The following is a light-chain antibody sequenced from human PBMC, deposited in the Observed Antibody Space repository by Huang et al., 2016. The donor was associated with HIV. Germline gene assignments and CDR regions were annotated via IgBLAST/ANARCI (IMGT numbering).Light chain of an antibody. J-gene: IGKJ1*01. CDR1: QDINNF. CDR2: AAS. V-gene: IGKV1-8*01. CDR3: QQYYSYRT. Sequence: AIRMTQSPSSLSASTGDRVNITCRASQDINNFLAWYQQKPGKAPNLLIDAASILEAVVPSRFSGSASGTEFNLSISCFQSEGFATYYCQQYYSYRTFGQGTQVEIK.